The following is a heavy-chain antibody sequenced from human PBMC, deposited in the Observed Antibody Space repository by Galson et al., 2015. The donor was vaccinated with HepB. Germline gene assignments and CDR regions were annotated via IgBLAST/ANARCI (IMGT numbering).Heavy chain of an antibody. CDR1: GGTFSSYT. CDR2: FDPEDGET. J-gene: IGHJ4*02. Sequence: SVKVSCKASGGTFSSYTISWVRQAPGQGLEWMGGFDPEDGETIYAQKFQGRVTMTEDTSTDTAYMELGSLRSEDTAVYYCATEDIRGRGDYWGQGTLVTVSS. CDR3: ATEDIRGRGDY. D-gene: IGHD2-15*01. V-gene: IGHV1-24*01.